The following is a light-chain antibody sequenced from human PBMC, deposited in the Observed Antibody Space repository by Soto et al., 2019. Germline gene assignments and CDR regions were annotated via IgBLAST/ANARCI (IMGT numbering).Light chain of an antibody. CDR2: DAS. Sequence: IVRTQAPATLSVSTGERAILSGRASQSVSNNLAWYQQKPGQAPRLLIYDASNRATGIPARFSGSGSGTEFTLTISSLQSEDFAVYYCQQYNNWPPWTLGQGTKVDIK. CDR1: QSVSNN. J-gene: IGKJ1*01. V-gene: IGKV3-15*01. CDR3: QQYNNWPPWT.